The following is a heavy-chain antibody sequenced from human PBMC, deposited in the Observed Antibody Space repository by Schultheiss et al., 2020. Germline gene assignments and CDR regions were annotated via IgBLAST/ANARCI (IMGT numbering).Heavy chain of an antibody. CDR1: GYTFPSYA. D-gene: IGHD5-18*01. CDR3: ARDGTWIQLWLEGGGKNYFDY. CDR2: INAGNGNT. Sequence: GSVKVSCKASGYTFPSYAMHWVRQAPGQRLEWMGWINAGNGNTKYSQKFQGRVTMTTDTSTSTAYMELRSLRSDDTAVYYCARDGTWIQLWLEGGGKNYFDYWGQGTLVTVSS. J-gene: IGHJ4*02. V-gene: IGHV1-3*01.